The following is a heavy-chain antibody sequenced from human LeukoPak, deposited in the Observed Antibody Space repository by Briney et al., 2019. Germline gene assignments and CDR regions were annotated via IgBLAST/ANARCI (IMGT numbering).Heavy chain of an antibody. V-gene: IGHV3-30*03. CDR3: ATSTAAAGTD. J-gene: IGHJ4*02. Sequence: GGSLRLSCAASGFTFSSYGMHWVRQAPGKGLEWVAVISNDGSNEYFVDFVKGRFTISRDNAQNSLYLQMNSLRAEDTAIYYCATSTAAAGTDWGQGTLVTVSS. CDR2: ISNDGSNE. CDR1: GFTFSSYG. D-gene: IGHD6-13*01.